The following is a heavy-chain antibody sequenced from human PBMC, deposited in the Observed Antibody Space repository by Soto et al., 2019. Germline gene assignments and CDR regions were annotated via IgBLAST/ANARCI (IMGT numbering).Heavy chain of an antibody. J-gene: IGHJ6*02. CDR3: ARYCSGGSCYPYYYGMDF. Sequence: HVQLVESGGGVVQPGRSLRLSCAASGFTFSSYGMHWVRQAPGKGLEWVALTWYDGTKKYYADSVKGRFTISRDNSKNTLYLQMNCLRVEDTAVYYCARYCSGGSCYPYYYGMDFCGQGTTVTVSS. D-gene: IGHD2-15*01. CDR1: GFTFSSYG. CDR2: TWYDGTKK. V-gene: IGHV3-33*01.